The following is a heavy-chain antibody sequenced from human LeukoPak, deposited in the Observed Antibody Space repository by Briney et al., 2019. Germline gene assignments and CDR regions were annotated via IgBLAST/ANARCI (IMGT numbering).Heavy chain of an antibody. J-gene: IGHJ6*02. D-gene: IGHD5-18*01. Sequence: ASVKVSCKASGYTFTGYYMHWVRQAPGQGLEWMGWINPNSGGTNYAQKFQGRVTMTRDTSISTAYMELSRLRSDDTAVYYCARVQGYGYYYGMDVWGQGTTVTVSS. CDR2: INPNSGGT. V-gene: IGHV1-2*02. CDR3: ARVQGYGYYYGMDV. CDR1: GYTFTGYY.